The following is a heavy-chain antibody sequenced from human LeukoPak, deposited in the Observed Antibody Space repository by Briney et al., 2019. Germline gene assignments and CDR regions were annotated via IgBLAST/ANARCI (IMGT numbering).Heavy chain of an antibody. CDR2: ITSTSYAM. V-gene: IGHV3-48*01. CDR1: GFIFNTYS. Sequence: GGSLRLSCAASGFIFNTYSMNWDRQAPGKGLEWLSYITSTSYAMYYADSVKGRFTISRDNARDSLYLQMNSLRAEDTAVYYCARVAPGHDVGRGYFDYWGQGTLVTVSS. CDR3: ARVAPGHDVGRGYFDY. D-gene: IGHD2-21*01. J-gene: IGHJ4*02.